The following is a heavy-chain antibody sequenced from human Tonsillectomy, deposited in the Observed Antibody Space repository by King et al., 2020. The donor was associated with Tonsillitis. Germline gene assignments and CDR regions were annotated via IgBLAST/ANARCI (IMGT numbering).Heavy chain of an antibody. CDR1: GFTFDDYG. D-gene: IGHD4-23*01. CDR3: AREGVVTPGYFDY. CDR2: INWDGGGS. Sequence: VQLVESGGGVVRPGGSLRLSCVASGFTFDDYGISWVRQAPGEGVGWVLGINWDGGGSGYADSGKGRFTISRDNAKNSLYLQMNSLRAEDTALYYCAREGVVTPGYFDYWGQGTLVTVSS. J-gene: IGHJ4*02. V-gene: IGHV3-20*04.